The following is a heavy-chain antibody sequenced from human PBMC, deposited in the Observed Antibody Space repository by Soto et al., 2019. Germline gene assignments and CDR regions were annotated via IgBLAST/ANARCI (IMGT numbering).Heavy chain of an antibody. Sequence: PGESLKISRKGSGYSFTSYWIGWVRQMPGKGLEWMGIIYPGDSDTRYSPSFQGQVTISADKSISTAYLQWSSLKASDTAMYYCARRGRYDFWSGPLGQFDPWGQGTLVTVSS. CDR1: GYSFTSYW. J-gene: IGHJ5*02. V-gene: IGHV5-51*01. D-gene: IGHD3-3*01. CDR2: IYPGDSDT. CDR3: ARRGRYDFWSGPLGQFDP.